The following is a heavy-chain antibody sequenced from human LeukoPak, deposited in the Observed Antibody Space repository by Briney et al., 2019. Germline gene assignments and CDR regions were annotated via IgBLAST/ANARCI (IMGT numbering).Heavy chain of an antibody. CDR3: ATGYCSTTNCRRDY. Sequence: GGSLRLSCAASGFTVSSNDMSWVRQAPGKGLEWVSGIGNSGDDTYYADSVKGRFTISRDNSKNTVYLQMNGLRAEDTAVYYCATGYCSTTNCRRDYWGQGTLVTVST. D-gene: IGHD2-2*01. CDR1: GFTVSSND. J-gene: IGHJ4*02. CDR2: IGNSGDDT. V-gene: IGHV3-23*01.